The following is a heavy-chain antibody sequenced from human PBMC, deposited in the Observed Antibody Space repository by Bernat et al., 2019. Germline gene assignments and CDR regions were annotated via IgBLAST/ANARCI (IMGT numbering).Heavy chain of an antibody. CDR1: GGTFSSYT. CDR2: IIPFLGIA. CDR3: AIGWHFDY. J-gene: IGHJ4*02. D-gene: IGHD6-19*01. V-gene: IGHV1-69*02. Sequence: QVQLVQSGAEVKKPASSVKVPCKASGGTFSSYTISWVRQAPGSGLEWMGRIIPFLGIANYAQKFQGRVTITADKYTSTAYLDLSSLRSEDTAVYYCAIGWHFDYWGQGTLVTVSS.